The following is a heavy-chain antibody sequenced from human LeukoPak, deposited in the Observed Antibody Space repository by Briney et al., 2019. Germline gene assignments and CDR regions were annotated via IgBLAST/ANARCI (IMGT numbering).Heavy chain of an antibody. CDR3: ARALNDAFDI. CDR1: GFTFSDYY. Sequence: GGSLRLSCAASGFTFSDYYMSWIRQAPGKGLEWVSYITSSGSTIYYADSVKGRFTISRDNAKNSLYLQLNSLRVEDTAVYYCARALNDAFDIWGQGTMVTVSS. CDR2: ITSSGSTI. V-gene: IGHV3-11*04. J-gene: IGHJ3*02.